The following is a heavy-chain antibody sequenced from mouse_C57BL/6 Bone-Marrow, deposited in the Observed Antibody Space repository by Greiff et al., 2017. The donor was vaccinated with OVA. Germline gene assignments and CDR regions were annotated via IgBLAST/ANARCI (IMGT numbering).Heavy chain of an antibody. CDR2: IYPSDSET. D-gene: IGHD2-1*01. Sequence: QVQLKQPGAELVRPGSSVKLSCKASGYTFTSYWMDWVKQGPGQGLEWIGNIYPSDSETHYNQKFKDKATLTVDKSSSTAYMQLSSLTSEDSAVYYCARDYGNYDYAMDYWGQGTSVTVSS. J-gene: IGHJ4*01. V-gene: IGHV1-61*01. CDR3: ARDYGNYDYAMDY. CDR1: GYTFTSYW.